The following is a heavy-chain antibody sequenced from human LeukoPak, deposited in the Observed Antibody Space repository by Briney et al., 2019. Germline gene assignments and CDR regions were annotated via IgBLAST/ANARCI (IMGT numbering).Heavy chain of an antibody. CDR1: GGTFSSYA. V-gene: IGHV1-69*05. CDR2: IIPIFGTA. CDR3: ARARSGWYGLFDY. J-gene: IGHJ4*02. Sequence: SVNVSCKASGGTFSSYAISWVRQAPGQGLEWMGGIIPIFGTANYAQKFQGRVTITTDESTSTAYMELSSLRSEDTAVYYCARARSGWYGLFDYWGLGTLVTVSS. D-gene: IGHD6-19*01.